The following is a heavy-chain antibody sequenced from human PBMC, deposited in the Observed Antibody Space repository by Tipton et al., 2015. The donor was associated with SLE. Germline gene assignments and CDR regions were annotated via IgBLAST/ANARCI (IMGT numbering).Heavy chain of an antibody. Sequence: TLSLTCTVSGGSISRGSYYWSWIRQPAGKGLEWIGRIYTSGSTNYNPSPKSRVTISVDTSKNQFSLKLSSVTAADTAVYYCAREEENDFWSGGDAFDIWGQGTMVTVSS. CDR3: AREEENDFWSGGDAFDI. D-gene: IGHD3-3*01. CDR1: GGSISRGSYY. J-gene: IGHJ3*02. V-gene: IGHV4-61*02. CDR2: IYTSGST.